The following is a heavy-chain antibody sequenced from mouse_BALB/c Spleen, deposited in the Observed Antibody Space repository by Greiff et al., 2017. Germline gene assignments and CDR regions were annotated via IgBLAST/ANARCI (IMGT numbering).Heavy chain of an antibody. D-gene: IGHD2-10*02. CDR3: ARKRYGNLYYFDY. CDR1: GYAFTNYL. J-gene: IGHJ2*01. Sequence: QVQLQQSGAELVRPGTSVKVSCKASGYAFTNYLIEWVKQRPGQGLEWIGVINPGSGGTNYNEKFKGKATLTADKSSSTAYMQLSSLTSDDSAVYFCARKRYGNLYYFDYWGQGTTLTVSS. V-gene: IGHV1-54*01. CDR2: INPGSGGT.